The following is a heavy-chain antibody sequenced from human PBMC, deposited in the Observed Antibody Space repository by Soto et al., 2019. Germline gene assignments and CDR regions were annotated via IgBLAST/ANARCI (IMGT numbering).Heavy chain of an antibody. CDR1: GVGYGSSA. J-gene: IGHJ6*02. CDR2: ISGSGGST. Sequence: WEATGVGYGSSARCWARHATEKGLEWVSAISGSGGSTYYADSVKGRFTISRDNSKNTLYLQMNSLRAEDTAVYYCAKDLGPQWLAKLKYYFYGMDVWGHGTTVTVSS. CDR3: AKDLGPQWLAKLKYYFYGMDV. V-gene: IGHV3-23*01. D-gene: IGHD6-19*01.